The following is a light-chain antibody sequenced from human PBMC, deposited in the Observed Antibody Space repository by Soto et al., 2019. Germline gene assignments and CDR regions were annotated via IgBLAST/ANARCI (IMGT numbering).Light chain of an antibody. CDR1: QAIRND. V-gene: IGKV1-17*01. J-gene: IGKJ1*01. Sequence: IHMTQSPSSLSASVGDRVTMTCRASQAIRNDLGWYQQKPGKAPKVLIWDASSLQRGVPSRFSGSGSGTEFTLTISSLQPDDFATYYCQQYNGYSTWTFGQGTKVDIK. CDR3: QQYNGYSTWT. CDR2: DAS.